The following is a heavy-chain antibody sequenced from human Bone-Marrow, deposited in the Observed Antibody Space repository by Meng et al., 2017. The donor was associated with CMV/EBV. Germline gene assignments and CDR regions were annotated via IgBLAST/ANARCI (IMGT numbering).Heavy chain of an antibody. CDR3: ATEEMKAAAEDFAGYYGMDV. CDR1: GGSTSTSNW. Sequence: SESRSPTCPVSGGSTSTSNWWSWVRQPPGKGLEWIGEIYHSGSTNYNPSLKSRVTISVDKSKNQFSLKLSSVTAADTAVYYCATEEMKAAAEDFAGYYGMDVWGQGTTVTVSS. J-gene: IGHJ6*02. CDR2: IYHSGST. D-gene: IGHD6-13*01. V-gene: IGHV4-4*02.